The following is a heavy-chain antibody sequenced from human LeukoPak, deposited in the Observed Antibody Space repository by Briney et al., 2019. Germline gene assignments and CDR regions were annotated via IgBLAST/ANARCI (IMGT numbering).Heavy chain of an antibody. CDR2: MNPKSGNT. Sequence: SVKVSCKASGYTFTSYDINWVRQVTGQGLEWMGWMNPKSGNTGYAQKFQGRVTITRNTSISTAYMEVSSLRYEDTAVYYCARRAVDNSYYYYMDVWGKGTTVTVSS. CDR1: GYTFTSYD. D-gene: IGHD6-19*01. J-gene: IGHJ6*03. V-gene: IGHV1-8*03. CDR3: ARRAVDNSYYYYMDV.